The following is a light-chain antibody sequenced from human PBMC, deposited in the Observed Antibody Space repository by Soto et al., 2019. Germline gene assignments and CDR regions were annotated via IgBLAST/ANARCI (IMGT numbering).Light chain of an antibody. CDR2: AAS. J-gene: IGKJ1*01. CDR1: QVIRND. CDR3: LQHKSFPWT. Sequence: DIPMTQSPSSLSASVGDKVTIACRASQVIRNDLVWYQQQPGKAPKRLIYAASSLESEVTSRFSASGSGTEFTLTISSLQPEDFATYYCLQHKSFPWTFGQGTKVEIK. V-gene: IGKV1-17*01.